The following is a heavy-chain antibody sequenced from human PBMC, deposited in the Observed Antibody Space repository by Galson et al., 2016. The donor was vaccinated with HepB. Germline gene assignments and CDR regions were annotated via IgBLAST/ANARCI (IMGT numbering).Heavy chain of an antibody. CDR2: ISTRRTT. Sequence: SLRLSCAASGFVFSNFGLSWVRQAPGKGLEWVASISTRRTTYYSDSVKGRLTISRDNSNNTLYLQMKGLRAEDTAVYSCAKERLEGQSFDNWGQGTLLTVSS. J-gene: IGHJ4*02. D-gene: IGHD1-1*01. CDR1: GFVFSNFG. V-gene: IGHV3-23*01. CDR3: AKERLEGQSFDN.